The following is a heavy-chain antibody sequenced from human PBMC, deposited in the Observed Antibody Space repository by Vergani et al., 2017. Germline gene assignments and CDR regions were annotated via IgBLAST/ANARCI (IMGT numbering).Heavy chain of an antibody. J-gene: IGHJ6*03. CDR1: GFTFSSYA. D-gene: IGHD5-12*01. CDR2: ISYDGSNK. CDR3: ARGWLPDYYYMDV. V-gene: IGHV3-30-3*01. Sequence: VQLLESGGGLVQPGGSLRLSCAASGFTFSSYAMSWVRQAPGKGLEWVAVISYDGSNKYYADSVKGRFTISRDNSKNTLYLQMNSLRAEDTAVYYCARGWLPDYYYMDVWGKGTTVTVSS.